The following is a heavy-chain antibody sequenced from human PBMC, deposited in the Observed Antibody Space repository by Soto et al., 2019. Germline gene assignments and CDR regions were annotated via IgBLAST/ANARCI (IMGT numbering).Heavy chain of an antibody. Sequence: SETLSLTCAVYGGSFSGYYWSWIRQPPGKGLEWIGQIRHSGSTNYNPSLKSRVTISVDTSKNQFSLKLTSVTAADTAVYYCARVLAYGVSDYYFYMDVWDKGTTVTVSS. CDR3: ARVLAYGVSDYYFYMDV. V-gene: IGHV4-34*01. CDR1: GGSFSGYY. J-gene: IGHJ6*03. CDR2: IRHSGST. D-gene: IGHD4-17*01.